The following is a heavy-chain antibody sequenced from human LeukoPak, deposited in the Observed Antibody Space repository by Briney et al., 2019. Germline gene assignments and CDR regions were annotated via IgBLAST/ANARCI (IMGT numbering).Heavy chain of an antibody. V-gene: IGHV3-15*01. D-gene: IGHD3-3*01. J-gene: IGHJ4*02. CDR1: GFTFSNAW. CDR3: AKAQRRAIFGVVTPIDY. Sequence: GGSLRLSCAASGFTFSNAWMSWVRQAPGKGLEWVGRIKSKTDGGTTDYAAPVKGRFTISRDDSKNTLYLQMNSLRAEDTAVYYCAKAQRRAIFGVVTPIDYWGQGTLVTVS. CDR2: IKSKTDGGTT.